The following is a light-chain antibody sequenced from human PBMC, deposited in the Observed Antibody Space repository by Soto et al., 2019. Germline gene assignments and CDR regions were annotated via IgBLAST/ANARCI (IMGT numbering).Light chain of an antibody. V-gene: IGKV3D-11*01. J-gene: IGKJ3*01. CDR2: DAS. CDR3: QQRET. Sequence: ENGLRQSPATMSLSPGERDTLSCWASQGVSSYLAWYQQKPGQAPRLLIYDASNRATGIPARFSGSGPGTDFTLTISSLEPEDFAVYYCQQRETFGPGTKVDIK. CDR1: QGVSSY.